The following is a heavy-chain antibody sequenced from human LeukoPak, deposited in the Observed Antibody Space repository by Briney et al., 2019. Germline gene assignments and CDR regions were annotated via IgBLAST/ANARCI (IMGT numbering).Heavy chain of an antibody. CDR2: INWNSDSI. J-gene: IGHJ4*02. D-gene: IGHD3-10*01. Sequence: GGSLRLSCAVSGFTFDDYAMHWVRQVPGKGLEWVSGINWNSDSIGYADSVKGRFTTSRDNAKNSLYLQMNSLRAEDTAVYYCARVPMVRGVLYYFDYWGQGTLVTVSS. V-gene: IGHV3-9*01. CDR1: GFTFDDYA. CDR3: ARVPMVRGVLYYFDY.